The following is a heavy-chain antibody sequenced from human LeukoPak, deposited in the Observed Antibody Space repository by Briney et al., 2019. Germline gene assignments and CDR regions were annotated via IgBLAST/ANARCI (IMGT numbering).Heavy chain of an antibody. CDR1: GLTFSDDY. J-gene: IGHJ4*02. V-gene: IGHV3-11*04. CDR3: VRHLAVVTPGD. CDR2: ISSAGTTK. D-gene: IGHD4-23*01. Sequence: GGSLRLSCAGSGLTFSDDYMSWIRQAPGKGLEWLSYISSAGTTKFYADSLEGRFTISKDNAKNSLYMQLNSLRVEDTAVYYCVRHLAVVTPGDWGQGTLVTVPS.